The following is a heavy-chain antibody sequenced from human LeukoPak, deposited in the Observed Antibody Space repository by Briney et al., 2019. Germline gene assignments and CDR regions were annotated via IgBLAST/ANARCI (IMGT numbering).Heavy chain of an antibody. D-gene: IGHD1-1*01. CDR1: GFIFDTYG. CDR3: AKEEAIATINYGLDV. CDR2: IAYDGSNK. J-gene: IGHJ6*02. V-gene: IGHV3-30*18. Sequence: GGSLRLSCAASGFIFDTYGMLWVRQAPGKGLEWVAVIAYDGSNKVYADSVKGRFTISRDNSKNTLYLQMNSLRGEDTAVYYCAKEEAIATINYGLDVWGQGTTVTVSS.